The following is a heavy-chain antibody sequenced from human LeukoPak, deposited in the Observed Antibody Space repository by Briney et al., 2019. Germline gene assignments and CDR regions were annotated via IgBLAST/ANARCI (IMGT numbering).Heavy chain of an antibody. J-gene: IGHJ4*02. CDR3: ARDRYGVRSGSCDY. CDR2: ISGDNGDT. D-gene: IGHD1-26*01. CDR1: GYTFSTYG. Sequence: ASVKVSCKASGYTFSTYGISWVRQAPGQGLEWMGWISGDNGDTDYAQNLQGRVTLTTDTSTSTAYMELRSLRYDDTAVYYCARDRYGVRSGSCDYWGQGTLVTVSS. V-gene: IGHV1-18*01.